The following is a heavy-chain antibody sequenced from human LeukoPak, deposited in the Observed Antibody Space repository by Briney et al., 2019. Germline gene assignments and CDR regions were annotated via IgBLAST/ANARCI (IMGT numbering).Heavy chain of an antibody. Sequence: SETLSLTCTVSRGSISGSIRSYYWSWLRQPPGKGLEWIGYISSSVSVNDNPSLRSRVTISVDTSKNQFSLKLSSVTAADTAVYYCARDREVSRQPRSYYYYGMDVWGQGTTVTVSS. CDR3: ARDREVSRQPRSYYYYGMDV. CDR2: ISSSVSV. CDR1: RGSISGSIRSYY. J-gene: IGHJ6*02. D-gene: IGHD5/OR15-5a*01. V-gene: IGHV4-61*01.